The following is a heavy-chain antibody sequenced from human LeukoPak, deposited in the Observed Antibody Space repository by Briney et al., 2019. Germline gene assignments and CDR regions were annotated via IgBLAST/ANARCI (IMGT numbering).Heavy chain of an antibody. V-gene: IGHV3-21*01. CDR1: GFTVSSNY. Sequence: GGSLRLSCAASGFTVSSNYMNWVRQAPGKGLEWVSSISSSSSYTQYADSVKGRFTISRDNAKNSLYLQMNSLRAEDTAVYYCARVPEGFWSGYLGDWGQGTLVTVSS. CDR3: ARVPEGFWSGYLGD. D-gene: IGHD3-3*01. J-gene: IGHJ4*02. CDR2: ISSSSSYT.